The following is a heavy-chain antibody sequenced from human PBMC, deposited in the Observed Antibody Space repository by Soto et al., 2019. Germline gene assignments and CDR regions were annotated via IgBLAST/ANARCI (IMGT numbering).Heavy chain of an antibody. CDR1: GGSISSGDYY. CDR2: IYYSGST. D-gene: IGHD6-19*01. J-gene: IGHJ3*02. Sequence: SETLSLTCTVSGGSISSGDYYWSWIRQPPGKGLEWIGYIYYSGSTYYNPSLKSRVTISVDTSKNQFSLKLSSVTAVDTAVYYCARGRGSVRRAFDIWGQGTMVTVS. V-gene: IGHV4-30-4*01. CDR3: ARGRGSVRRAFDI.